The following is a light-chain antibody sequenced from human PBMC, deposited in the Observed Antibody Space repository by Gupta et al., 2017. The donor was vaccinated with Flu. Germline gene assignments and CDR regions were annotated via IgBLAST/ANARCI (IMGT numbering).Light chain of an antibody. Sequence: DIQMTQSPPSVSASVGDKVTISCRASQNIANRLDWYQQKAGTAPKLLIHSTSTLQSGVPARFSGSGSVTEFTLTISGLQPEDCCTYFCQQTASLPPITFGQGTRL. CDR2: STS. CDR3: QQTASLPPIT. CDR1: QNIANR. V-gene: IGKV1-12*01. J-gene: IGKJ5*01.